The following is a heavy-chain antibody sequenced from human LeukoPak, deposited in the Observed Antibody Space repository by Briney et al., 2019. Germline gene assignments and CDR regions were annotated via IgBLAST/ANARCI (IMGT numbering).Heavy chain of an antibody. J-gene: IGHJ4*02. CDR1: EFTFSSYA. CDR3: ARGLAAAGTAY. V-gene: IGHV3-20*04. Sequence: PGGSLRLSCAASEFTFSSYAMHWVRQAPGKGLEWVSGINWNGGSTGYADSVKGRFTISRDNAKNSLYLQMNSLRAEDTALYYCARGLAAAGTAYWGQGTLVTVSS. CDR2: INWNGGST. D-gene: IGHD6-13*01.